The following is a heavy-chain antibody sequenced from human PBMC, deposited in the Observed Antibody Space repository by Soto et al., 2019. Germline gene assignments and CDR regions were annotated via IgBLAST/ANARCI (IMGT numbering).Heavy chain of an antibody. J-gene: IGHJ6*02. CDR3: AMVDVYVTPSPQDV. CDR1: GYTFTRYG. Sequence: QVQLVQSGAEVKNPGASVKVSCKASGYTFTRYGIGWARQAPGHGLEWMGWINTYNGNTNYAQNVQGRVTLTTDTSTRTAYMELRSRRSNDTAIYYCAMVDVYVTPSPQDVWGQGTTVIVSS. V-gene: IGHV1-18*01. D-gene: IGHD3-16*01. CDR2: INTYNGNT.